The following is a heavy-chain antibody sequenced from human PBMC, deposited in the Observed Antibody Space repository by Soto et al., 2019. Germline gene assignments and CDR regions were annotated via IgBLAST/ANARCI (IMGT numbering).Heavy chain of an antibody. CDR3: AKDTTVGIVATTDAFDI. D-gene: IGHD5-12*01. Sequence: EVQLVESGGGLVQPGRSLRLSCAASGFTFDDYAMHWVRQAPGKGLEWVSGISWNSGSIGYADSVKGRFTISRDNTKNSLHLQMNSLRAEDTALYYYAKDTTVGIVATTDAFDIWGQGTMATVSS. CDR1: GFTFDDYA. CDR2: ISWNSGSI. V-gene: IGHV3-9*01. J-gene: IGHJ3*02.